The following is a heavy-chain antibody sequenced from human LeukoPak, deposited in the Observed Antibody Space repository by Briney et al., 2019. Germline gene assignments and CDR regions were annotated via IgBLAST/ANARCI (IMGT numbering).Heavy chain of an antibody. CDR3: AKDLRSAFDI. CDR1: GFTFDDYA. V-gene: IGHV3-9*01. J-gene: IGHJ3*02. D-gene: IGHD1-26*01. CDR2: ISWNSGSI. Sequence: PGGSLRLSCAASGFTFDDYAMHWVRQAPGKGLEWVSGISWNSGSIGYADSVKGRFTISRDNAKNSLYLQMNSLRAEDTALYYCAKDLRSAFDIWGQGTMVTVSS.